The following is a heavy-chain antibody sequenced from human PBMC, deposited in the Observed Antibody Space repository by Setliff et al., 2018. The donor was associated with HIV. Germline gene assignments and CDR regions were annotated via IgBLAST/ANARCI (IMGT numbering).Heavy chain of an antibody. CDR3: ARELYVDIVATIDPLGDDYYYYYYMDV. CDR2: ISAYNGNT. J-gene: IGHJ6*03. D-gene: IGHD5-12*01. CDR1: GYTFTSYG. V-gene: IGHV1-18*01. Sequence: GASVKVSCKASGYTFTSYGISWVRQAPGQGLEWMGWISAYNGNTNYAQKLQGRVTMTTDTSTSTAYMELRSLRSDDTAVYYCARELYVDIVATIDPLGDDYYYYYYMDVWGKGTTVTVSS.